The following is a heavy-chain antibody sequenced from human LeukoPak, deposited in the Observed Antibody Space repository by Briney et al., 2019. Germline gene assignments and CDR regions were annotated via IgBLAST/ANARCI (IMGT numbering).Heavy chain of an antibody. D-gene: IGHD6-13*01. J-gene: IGHJ1*01. V-gene: IGHV4-34*01. CDR1: GGSFSGYY. Sequence: PSETLSLTCAVYGGSFSGYYWSWIRQPPGKGLEWIGEINHSGSTNYNPSLKSRVTISVDTSKNLFSLKLSSVTAADTAVYYCGYSSSWYEEYFQHWGQGTLVTVSS. CDR2: INHSGST. CDR3: GYSSSWYEEYFQH.